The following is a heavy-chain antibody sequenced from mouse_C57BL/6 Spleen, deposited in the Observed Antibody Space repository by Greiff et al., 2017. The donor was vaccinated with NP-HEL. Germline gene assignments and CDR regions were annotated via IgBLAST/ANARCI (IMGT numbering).Heavy chain of an antibody. D-gene: IGHD1-2*01. V-gene: IGHV1-69*01. CDR3: ARAITTGQDY. J-gene: IGHJ3*01. Sequence: QVQLQQPGAELVMPGASVKLSCKASGYTFTSYWMPWVQQRPGQGLEWIGEIDPSDSYTNYNQKFKGKSTLTVDKSSSTAYMQISSLTSEDAAVYYCARAITTGQDYWGQGTLVTVSA. CDR1: GYTFTSYW. CDR2: IDPSDSYT.